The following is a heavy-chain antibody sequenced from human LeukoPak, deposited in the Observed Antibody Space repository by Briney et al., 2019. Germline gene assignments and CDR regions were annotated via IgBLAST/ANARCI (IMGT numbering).Heavy chain of an antibody. J-gene: IGHJ4*02. D-gene: IGHD6-19*01. V-gene: IGHV3-48*02. Sequence: GGSLRLSCAVSGFTFSSYSIDWVREAPGKGLEWVSYISSSSSYIYYADPVKGRFTISRDNDKNSVYLQMNSLRDEDTAVYYCARVYRSGYSVDYWGQGTLVTVSS. CDR2: ISSSSSYI. CDR3: ARVYRSGYSVDY. CDR1: GFTFSSYS.